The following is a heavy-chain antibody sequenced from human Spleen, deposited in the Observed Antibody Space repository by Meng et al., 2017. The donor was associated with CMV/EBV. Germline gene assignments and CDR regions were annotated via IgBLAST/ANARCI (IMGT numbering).Heavy chain of an antibody. CDR2: IGTAGDT. V-gene: IGHV3-13*01. CDR1: EFTFGIYD. CDR3: ARNDFGDVGVSYAMDV. J-gene: IGHJ6*02. Sequence: GGSLRLSCAASEFTFGIYDIHWVRQATGKGLEWVSIIGTAGDTYFADSVKGRFAISRENAKNSLYLQMNSLRVEDTALYFCARNDFGDVGVSYAMDVWGQGTTVTVSS. D-gene: IGHD4-17*01.